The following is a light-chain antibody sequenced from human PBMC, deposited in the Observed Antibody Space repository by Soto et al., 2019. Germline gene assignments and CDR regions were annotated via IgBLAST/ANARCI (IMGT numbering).Light chain of an antibody. J-gene: IGKJ4*01. Sequence: EIVLTQSPGTLSLSPGERATLSCRASESVSDNYLAWYQQRSGQAPRLVIYGASSRASAVPDRFSGSGSGEDFTLTISRLEPEDFAEYYCQQYGTSPLTFGGGTKVEIK. V-gene: IGKV3-20*01. CDR1: ESVSDNY. CDR2: GAS. CDR3: QQYGTSPLT.